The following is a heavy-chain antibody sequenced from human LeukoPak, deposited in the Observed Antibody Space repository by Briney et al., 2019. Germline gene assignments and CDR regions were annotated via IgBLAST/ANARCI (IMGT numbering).Heavy chain of an antibody. CDR3: ARVSAAGMEFHYGMDV. CDR2: IHYSEST. J-gene: IGHJ6*02. V-gene: IGHV4-59*01. CDR1: GGPIRSYY. Sequence: SETLSLTCTVSGGPIRSYYWSWMRQPPGKGLEWIGNIHYSESTNFNPYLKSRVAIAVDTSKNQFSLSMRSVTAADTAVYYCARVSAAGMEFHYGMDVWGQGTTVFVSS. D-gene: IGHD6-13*01.